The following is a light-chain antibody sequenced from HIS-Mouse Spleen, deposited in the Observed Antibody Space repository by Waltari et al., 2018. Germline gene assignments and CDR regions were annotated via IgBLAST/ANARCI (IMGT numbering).Light chain of an antibody. Sequence: SYELTQPPSVSVSPGQTARITCSGDALPKNYAYWYQQKSGQAPVLVIYEDRKRPSGIPQGFAGSSSGTMATLTISGAQVEDEADYYCYSTDSSGNHRVFGGGTKLTVL. J-gene: IGLJ2*01. CDR3: YSTDSSGNHRV. V-gene: IGLV3-10*01. CDR1: ALPKNY. CDR2: EDR.